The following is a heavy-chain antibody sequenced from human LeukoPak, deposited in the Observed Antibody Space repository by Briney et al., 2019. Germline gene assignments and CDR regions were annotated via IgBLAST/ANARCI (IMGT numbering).Heavy chain of an antibody. CDR2: VYSGGAT. D-gene: IGHD1-26*01. Sequence: SVVYSGGATYYADSVKGRFTISRDNSKNTLYLQMSSLRAEDTAVYFCARHRGSSLFVDDWGQGTLVTVSS. CDR3: ARHRGSSLFVDD. J-gene: IGHJ4*02. V-gene: IGHV3-53*01.